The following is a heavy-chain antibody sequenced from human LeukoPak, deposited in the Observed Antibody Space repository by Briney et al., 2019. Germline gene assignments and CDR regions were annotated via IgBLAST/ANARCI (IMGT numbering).Heavy chain of an antibody. CDR3: AREVIGGNSA. J-gene: IGHJ4*02. CDR2: ISASTTYI. Sequence: NPGGSLRLSCAASRFRFSTYDANWVRQAPGKGLEWVASISASTTYIYYADSVKGRFTISRDDAKNSLYLQMSSLRADDTAVYYCAREVIGGNSAWGQGTLVTVSS. CDR1: RFRFSTYD. D-gene: IGHD4-23*01. V-gene: IGHV3-21*01.